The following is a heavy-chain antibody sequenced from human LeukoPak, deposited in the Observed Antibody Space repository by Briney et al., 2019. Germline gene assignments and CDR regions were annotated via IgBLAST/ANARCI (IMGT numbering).Heavy chain of an antibody. CDR3: AKKGYYDGSGYYMYYFDH. V-gene: IGHV3-23*01. CDR1: GISVNISY. J-gene: IGHJ4*02. D-gene: IGHD3-22*01. Sequence: GGSLRLSCEVSGISVNISYLSWVRQAPGKGLEWVSAISGSGGTAYYADSVKGRFTISRDNSKNTLYLQMNSLRAEDTAVYYCAKKGYYDGSGYYMYYFDHWGQGTLVTVSS. CDR2: ISGSGGTA.